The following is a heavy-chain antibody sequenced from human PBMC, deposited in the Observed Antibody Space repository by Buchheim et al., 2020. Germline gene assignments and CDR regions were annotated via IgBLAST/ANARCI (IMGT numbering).Heavy chain of an antibody. CDR1: GFTFSSYA. CDR3: ARRMTFGATPGLDP. D-gene: IGHD3/OR15-3a*01. V-gene: IGHV3-23*04. Sequence: EVQVVESGGGLVQPGGSLRLSCAASGFTFSSYAMTWVRQAPGKGLEWVSTIFNTAGGTYYVDSVKGRLTISRDNSQNMVFLQMNTLGAEDTALYYCARRMTFGATPGLDPWGQGTL. J-gene: IGHJ5*02. CDR2: IFNTAGGT.